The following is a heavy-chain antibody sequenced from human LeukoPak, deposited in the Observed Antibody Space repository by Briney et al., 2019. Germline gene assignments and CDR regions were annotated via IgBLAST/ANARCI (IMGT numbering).Heavy chain of an antibody. CDR3: ARDVDSPMSSGWYYFDY. Sequence: ASVKVSCKASGYTFTGYYMHWVRQAPGQGLEWMGWINPNSGGTNYAQKFQGRVTMTRDTSISTAYMTLNRLRSNDTAVYYCARDVDSPMSSGWYYFDYWGQGTLVTVSS. CDR1: GYTFTGYY. D-gene: IGHD6-19*01. V-gene: IGHV1-2*02. J-gene: IGHJ4*02. CDR2: INPNSGGT.